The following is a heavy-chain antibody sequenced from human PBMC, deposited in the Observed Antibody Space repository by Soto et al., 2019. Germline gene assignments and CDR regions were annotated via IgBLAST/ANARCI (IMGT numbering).Heavy chain of an antibody. J-gene: IGHJ3*02. D-gene: IGHD2-15*01. V-gene: IGHV1-69*13. Sequence: GASVKVSCKASGGTFSSYAISWVRQAPGQGLEWMGGIIPIFGTANYAQKFQGRVTITADESTSTAYMELSSLRSEDTAVYYCASKAWVAATWHDAFDIWGQGTMVTVSS. CDR3: ASKAWVAATWHDAFDI. CDR2: IIPIFGTA. CDR1: GGTFSSYA.